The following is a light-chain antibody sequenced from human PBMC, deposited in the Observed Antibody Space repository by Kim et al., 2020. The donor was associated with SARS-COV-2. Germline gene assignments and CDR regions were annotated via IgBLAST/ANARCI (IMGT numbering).Light chain of an antibody. J-gene: IGKJ5*01. V-gene: IGKV1-9*01. CDR1: QGISNY. Sequence: ASVGDRVIITCQASQGISNYLAWYQQKSGKAPKLLIYAASTLQSGVPSRFSGSGSGTEFTLTISSLQPEDFATYYCQQLDSYPITFGQGTRLEIK. CDR3: QQLDSYPIT. CDR2: AAS.